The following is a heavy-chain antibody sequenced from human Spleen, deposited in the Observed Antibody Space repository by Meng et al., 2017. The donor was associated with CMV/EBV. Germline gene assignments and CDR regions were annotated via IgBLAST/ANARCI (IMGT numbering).Heavy chain of an antibody. J-gene: IGHJ4*02. CDR1: GGALSSYE. D-gene: IGHD1-26*01. Sequence: SGGALSSYEINWVRQAPGQGLEWMGGIIPIFGTTYYAQDLKGRVTITTDESTSTVSVDLSRLRSEDTAVYYCASQQRTLLYGHYFDFWGQGTLVTVSS. V-gene: IGHV1-69*05. CDR3: ASQQRTLLYGHYFDF. CDR2: IIPIFGTT.